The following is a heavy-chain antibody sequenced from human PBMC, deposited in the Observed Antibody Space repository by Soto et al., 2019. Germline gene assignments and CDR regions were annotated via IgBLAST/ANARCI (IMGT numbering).Heavy chain of an antibody. Sequence: GASVKVSCKASGYTFTSYGISWVRQAPGQGLEWMGWISAYNGNTNYAQKLQGRVTMTTDTSTSTAYMELRSLRSDDTAVYYCARDYHSIVVVMGGNWFDPWGQGTLVTVSS. D-gene: IGHD3-22*01. V-gene: IGHV1-18*01. CDR3: ARDYHSIVVVMGGNWFDP. J-gene: IGHJ5*02. CDR2: ISAYNGNT. CDR1: GYTFTSYG.